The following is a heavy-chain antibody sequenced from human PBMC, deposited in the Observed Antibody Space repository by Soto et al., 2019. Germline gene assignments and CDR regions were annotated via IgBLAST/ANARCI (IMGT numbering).Heavy chain of an antibody. CDR2: IVVGSGNT. D-gene: IGHD6-13*01. J-gene: IGHJ4*02. CDR1: GFTFTSSA. Sequence: SVKVSCKASGFTFTSSAMQWVRQARGQRLEWIGWIVVGSGNTNYAQKFQERVTITRDMSTSTAYMELSSLRSEDTAVYYCVRLPSARIATPSDYWGQGTLVTVSS. V-gene: IGHV1-58*02. CDR3: VRLPSARIATPSDY.